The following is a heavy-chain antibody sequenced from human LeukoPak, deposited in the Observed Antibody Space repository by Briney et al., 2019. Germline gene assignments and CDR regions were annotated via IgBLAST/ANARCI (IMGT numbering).Heavy chain of an antibody. V-gene: IGHV3-66*01. Sequence: GGSLRLSCAASGFTFSSYAMSWVRQAPGKGLEWVSVIYSGGSTYYADSVKGRFTISRDNSKNTLYLQMNSLRAEDTAVYYCARNQAYWGQGTLVTVSS. J-gene: IGHJ4*02. CDR2: IYSGGST. CDR3: ARNQAY. D-gene: IGHD1-14*01. CDR1: GFTFSSYA.